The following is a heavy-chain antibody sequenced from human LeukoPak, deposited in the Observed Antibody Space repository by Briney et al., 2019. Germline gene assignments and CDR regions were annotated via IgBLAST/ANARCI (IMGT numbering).Heavy chain of an antibody. V-gene: IGHV4-59*08. CDR1: GGSIRSDY. CDR2: IYHSGGT. D-gene: IGHD2-2*01. CDR3: VRRVDAYWLGP. J-gene: IGHJ5*02. Sequence: SETLSLTCTVSGVSGGSIRSDYWGWIRQPPGKALEWIGYIYHSGGTYYNPSLESRVTVSLDTSNNQLSLKLSAVTAADTAVYFCVRRVDAYWLGPWGQGTLVTVSS.